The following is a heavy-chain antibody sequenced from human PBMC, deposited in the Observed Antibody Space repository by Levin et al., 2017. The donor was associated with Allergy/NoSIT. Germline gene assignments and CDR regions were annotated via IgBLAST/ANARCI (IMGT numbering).Heavy chain of an antibody. V-gene: IGHV3-74*01. CDR3: TRDPGRSYYGSGRDWFDH. D-gene: IGHD3-10*01. J-gene: IGHJ5*02. Sequence: LSLTCAASGFTFSNSWMHWVRQSPGKGLVWVSRINSDGSTTNYADSVKGRFTISRDNAKNTLYLQLNSLRVDDTAVYYCTRDPGRSYYGSGRDWFDHWGQGTLVAVSS. CDR1: GFTFSNSW. CDR2: INSDGSTT.